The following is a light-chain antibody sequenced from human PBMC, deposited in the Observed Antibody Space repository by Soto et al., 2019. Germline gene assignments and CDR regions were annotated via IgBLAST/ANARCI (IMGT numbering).Light chain of an antibody. CDR3: QQRSNWPLLT. Sequence: EIVLTQSPATLSLSPGERATLSCRASQSVSTYLAWYQQKPGQAPRLLIYDGSNRATGIPARFSGSGSGTXXXXXXXXXXXXXFAVYYCQQRSNWPLLTFGGGTKVEIK. CDR1: QSVSTY. CDR2: DGS. V-gene: IGKV3-11*01. J-gene: IGKJ4*01.